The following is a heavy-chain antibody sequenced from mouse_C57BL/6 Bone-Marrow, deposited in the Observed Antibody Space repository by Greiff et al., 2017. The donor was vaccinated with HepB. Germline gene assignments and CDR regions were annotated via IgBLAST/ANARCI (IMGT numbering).Heavy chain of an antibody. D-gene: IGHD2-1*01. CDR2: IYPRSGNT. Sequence: VQLQESGAELARPGASVKLSCKASGYTFTSYGISWVKQRTGQGLEWIGEIYPRSGNTYYNEKFKGKATLTADKSSSTAYMELRSLTSEDSAVYFCARPIYYGNYDYAMDYWGQGTSVTVSS. CDR3: ARPIYYGNYDYAMDY. J-gene: IGHJ4*01. CDR1: GYTFTSYG. V-gene: IGHV1-81*01.